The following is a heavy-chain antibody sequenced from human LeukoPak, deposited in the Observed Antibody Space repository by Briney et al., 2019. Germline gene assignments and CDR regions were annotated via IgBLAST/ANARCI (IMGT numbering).Heavy chain of an antibody. D-gene: IGHD1-26*01. Sequence: PSETLSLTCTVSGGSISSYYWSWIRQPPGKGLEWIGYISYSGSTNYNPSLKSRVTISVDTSKNQFSLKMSSVTAADTAVYYCASDRGLPDPYFDYWGQGTLVTVSS. CDR2: ISYSGST. CDR3: ASDRGLPDPYFDY. J-gene: IGHJ4*02. V-gene: IGHV4-59*01. CDR1: GGSISSYY.